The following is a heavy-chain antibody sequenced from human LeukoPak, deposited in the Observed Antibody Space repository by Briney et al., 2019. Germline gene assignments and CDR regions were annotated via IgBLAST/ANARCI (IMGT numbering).Heavy chain of an antibody. CDR2: IYYSGST. D-gene: IGHD2-2*01. CDR3: AGQVHCSSTSCPIYYYYGMDV. V-gene: IGHV4-39*01. CDR1: GGSISSSSYY. J-gene: IGHJ6*02. Sequence: MASETLSLTCTVSGGSISSSSYYWGWIRQPPGKGLEWIGSIYYSGSTYYNPSLKSRVTISVDTSKNQFSLKLSSVTAADTAVYYCAGQVHCSSTSCPIYYYYGMDVWGQGTTVTVSS.